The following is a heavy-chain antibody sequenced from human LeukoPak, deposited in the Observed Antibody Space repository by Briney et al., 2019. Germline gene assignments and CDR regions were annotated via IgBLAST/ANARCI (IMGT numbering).Heavy chain of an antibody. Sequence: GGSLRLSCAASGVTFSGYDMHWVRQAAGKGLEWVSAIWTTGDTYYPGSVKGRFTISRENAKNSLYLQMNSLRAGDTAVFYCARAILRFGYAMDVWGQGTAVTVSS. J-gene: IGHJ6*02. CDR1: GVTFSGYD. V-gene: IGHV3-13*04. D-gene: IGHD3-3*01. CDR3: ARAILRFGYAMDV. CDR2: IWTTGDT.